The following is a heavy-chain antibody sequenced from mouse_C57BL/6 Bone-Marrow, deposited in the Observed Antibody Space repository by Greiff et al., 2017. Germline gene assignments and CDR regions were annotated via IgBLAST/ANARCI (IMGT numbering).Heavy chain of an antibody. Sequence: QVQLQQPGAELVRPGSSVKLSCKASGYTFTSYWMDWVKQRPGQGLEWIGNIYPSDSETHYNQKFKDKATLTVDKFSSTAYMQLSSLTSEDSAVYYCARSMVTTTPSAYWGQGTLVTVSA. J-gene: IGHJ3*01. V-gene: IGHV1-61*01. CDR1: GYTFTSYW. CDR2: IYPSDSET. CDR3: ARSMVTTTPSAY. D-gene: IGHD2-2*01.